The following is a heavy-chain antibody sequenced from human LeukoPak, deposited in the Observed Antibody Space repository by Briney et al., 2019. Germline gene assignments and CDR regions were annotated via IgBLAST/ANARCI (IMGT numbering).Heavy chain of an antibody. J-gene: IGHJ3*02. CDR2: ISGSGGST. Sequence: PGGSLRLSCAASGFTFSSYAMSWVRQAPGKGLEWVSAISGSGGSTYYADSVKGRFTISRDNSKNTLYLQMNSLRAEDTAVYYCARTIRARPYYYDSSGQSSPLRPNAFDIWGQGTMVTVSS. CDR1: GFTFSSYA. V-gene: IGHV3-23*01. CDR3: ARTIRARPYYYDSSGQSSPLRPNAFDI. D-gene: IGHD3-22*01.